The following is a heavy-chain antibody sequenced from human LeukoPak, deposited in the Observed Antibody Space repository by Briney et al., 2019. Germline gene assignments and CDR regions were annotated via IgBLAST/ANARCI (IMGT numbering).Heavy chain of an antibody. CDR2: ISSSSSYI. Sequence: GGSLRLSCAASGFTFSSYSMNWVRQAPGKGLEWVSSISSSSSYIYYADSVKGRFTISRDNAKNSLYLQMNSLRAEDTAVYYRAREVIVGATSTFDPWGQGTLVTVSS. CDR1: GFTFSSYS. V-gene: IGHV3-21*01. D-gene: IGHD1-26*01. J-gene: IGHJ5*02. CDR3: AREVIVGATSTFDP.